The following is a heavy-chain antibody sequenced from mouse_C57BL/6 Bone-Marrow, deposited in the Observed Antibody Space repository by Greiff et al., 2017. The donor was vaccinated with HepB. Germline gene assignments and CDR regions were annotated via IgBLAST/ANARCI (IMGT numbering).Heavy chain of an antibody. CDR1: GYTFTSYG. V-gene: IGHV1-81*01. D-gene: IGHD2-4*01. CDR3: ARGGYYDYGDY. CDR2: IYPRSGNT. Sequence: QVQLQQSGAELARPGASVKLSCKASGYTFTSYGISWVKQRTGQGLEWIGEIYPRSGNTYYNEKFKGKATLTADTSSSTAYMEFRSLTSEDPAVYFCARGGYYDYGDYWGQGTTLTVSS. J-gene: IGHJ2*01.